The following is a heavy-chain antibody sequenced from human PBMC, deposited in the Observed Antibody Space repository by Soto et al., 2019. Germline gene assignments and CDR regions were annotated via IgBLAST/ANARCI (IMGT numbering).Heavy chain of an antibody. CDR2: ISAHNGNT. CDR1: GYTFSSYA. D-gene: IGHD3-22*01. CDR3: ARDPRVYYGSSGYYWVY. Sequence: QVQLVQSGAEVKKPGASVKVSCKASGYTFSSYAITWVRQAPGQGLEWMGWISAHNGNTNYAQNFQGRVTMTTDTPTSTAYMELRSLRSDDTAVYYCARDPRVYYGSSGYYWVYWGQGTLVTVSS. V-gene: IGHV1-18*01. J-gene: IGHJ4*02.